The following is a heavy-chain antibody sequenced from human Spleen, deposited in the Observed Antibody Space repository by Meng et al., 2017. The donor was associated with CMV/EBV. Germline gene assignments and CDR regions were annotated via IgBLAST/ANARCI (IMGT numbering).Heavy chain of an antibody. CDR2: TSHGGTS. D-gene: IGHD3-3*01. CDR1: GFTFSSYA. V-gene: IGHV4-34*01. J-gene: IGHJ4*02. Sequence: ESLKISCAASGFTFSSYAMHWVRQPPGKGLQWIGETSHGGTSNYNPSLKSRVTLSVDTSKKQFSLRLTSVTAADTAVYYCARVPARFWSGYLDYWSQGTLVTVSS. CDR3: ARVPARFWSGYLDY.